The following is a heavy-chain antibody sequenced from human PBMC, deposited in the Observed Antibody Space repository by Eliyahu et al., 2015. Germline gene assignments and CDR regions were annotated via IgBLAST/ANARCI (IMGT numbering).Heavy chain of an antibody. V-gene: IGHV3-23*01. J-gene: IGHJ4*02. CDR3: GKQRRVSSSSVIDS. D-gene: IGHD6-6*01. CDR2: ITGSGDST. CDR1: GFSFGSYA. Sequence: EVQLLESGGGLVQPGESLRLSCAASGFSFGSYAMTWVRQXPGKGLEWVASITGSGDSTYHADSVXKGRFTISRDSSQKTVYLLMNSLGAEDTALYYCGKQRRVSSSSVIDSWGQGTLVTVSS.